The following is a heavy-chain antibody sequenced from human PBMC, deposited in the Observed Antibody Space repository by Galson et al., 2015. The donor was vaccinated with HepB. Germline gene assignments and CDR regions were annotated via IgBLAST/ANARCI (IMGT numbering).Heavy chain of an antibody. J-gene: IGHJ1*01. CDR1: GFTFSTYA. D-gene: IGHD6-13*01. CDR2: ITSNGGST. V-gene: IGHV3-64*01. Sequence: SLRLSCAASGFTFSTYAMHWVRQAPGKGLEYVSTITSNGGSTFYANSVKGRCTVSRDNSKNTLFLQMDSQRVEDTAVYYCASAAAVGAAARHWGQGTLVTVSS. CDR3: ASAAAVGAAARH.